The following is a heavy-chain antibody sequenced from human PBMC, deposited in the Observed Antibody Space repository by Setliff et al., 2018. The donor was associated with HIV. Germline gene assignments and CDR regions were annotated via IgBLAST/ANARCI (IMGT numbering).Heavy chain of an antibody. CDR1: GYSFTSYW. D-gene: IGHD3-10*01. CDR3: ASPMFGGGSGSYYDAFDI. J-gene: IGHJ3*02. Sequence: ASLKISCQGSGYSFTSYWIGWVRQMPGKGLEWMGIIYPGDSHVRYSPSFQGQVTISADTSISTAYLQWSSLKASETAMYYCASPMFGGGSGSYYDAFDIWGQGTMVTVSS. V-gene: IGHV5-51*01. CDR2: IYPGDSHV.